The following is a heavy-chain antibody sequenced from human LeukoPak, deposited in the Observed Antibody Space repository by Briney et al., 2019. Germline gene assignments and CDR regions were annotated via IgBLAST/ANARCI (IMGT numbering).Heavy chain of an antibody. CDR2: IGGSGGNI. CDR3: AKDRSSLAREYFDY. V-gene: IGHV3-23*01. D-gene: IGHD6-6*01. CDR1: GFTFSSYG. Sequence: GGSLRLSCAASGFTFSSYGMSWVRQAAGKGLGWVSGIGGSGGNIHYADSVKGRFTISRDNSRNTLYVQMNSLRAEDTAVYYCAKDRSSLAREYFDYWGQGSLVTVSS. J-gene: IGHJ4*02.